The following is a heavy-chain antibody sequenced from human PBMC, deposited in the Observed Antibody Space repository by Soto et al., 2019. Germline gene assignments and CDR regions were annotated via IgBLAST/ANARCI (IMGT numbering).Heavy chain of an antibody. CDR2: ISGSGDGT. Sequence: EVQLLESGGGLVQPGGSLKLSCAGSGFTFSSHGMTWVRQAPGKGLDWVSAISGSGDGTFYADSVKGRFTVSRDNSKNTLYLQMNSLRAEDTAIYYCASHYGSGSFNWLDAWGQGTLVTVSS. D-gene: IGHD3-10*01. V-gene: IGHV3-23*01. CDR3: ASHYGSGSFNWLDA. CDR1: GFTFSSHG. J-gene: IGHJ5*02.